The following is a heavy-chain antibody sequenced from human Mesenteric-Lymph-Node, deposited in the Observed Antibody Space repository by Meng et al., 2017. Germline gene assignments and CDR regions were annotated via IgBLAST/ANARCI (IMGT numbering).Heavy chain of an antibody. CDR3: VRSSGWVKTGFDP. CDR2: IGHSGFT. V-gene: IGHV4-34*01. J-gene: IGHJ5*02. D-gene: IGHD6-19*01. Sequence: GQLQQWGEGLLKPSEPLSLTCAVYGGSFSGYYWSWIRQPPGKGLEWIGSIGHSGFTYYTPSLKSRVTVSIDTSRNQFSLWLTSVTAADTAVYYCVRSSGWVKTGFDPWGQGTLVTVSS. CDR1: GGSFSGYY.